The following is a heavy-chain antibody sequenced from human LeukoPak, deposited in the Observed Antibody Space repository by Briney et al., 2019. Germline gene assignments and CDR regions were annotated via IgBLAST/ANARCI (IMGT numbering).Heavy chain of an antibody. J-gene: IGHJ4*02. Sequence: GGSLRLSCAASGFTFSSYGMNWVRQAPGKGLEWVANIKQDGSEKYYVDSVKGRFTISRDNAKNSLYLQMNSLKAEDTAVYYCARGGYDGSGYRIEDYWGQGTLVTVSS. CDR3: ARGGYDGSGYRIEDY. D-gene: IGHD3-22*01. CDR2: IKQDGSEK. CDR1: GFTFSSYG. V-gene: IGHV3-7*01.